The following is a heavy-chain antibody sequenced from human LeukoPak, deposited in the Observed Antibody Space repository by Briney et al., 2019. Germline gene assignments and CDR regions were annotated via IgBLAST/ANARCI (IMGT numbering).Heavy chain of an antibody. V-gene: IGHV4-39*07. J-gene: IGHJ4*02. Sequence: SETLSLTCTVSGGSVSSSSYYWGWIRQPPGKGLEWIGSIYYSGITYYNPSLTSRVTISVDTSKNQFSLKLSSVTAADTAVYYCARGTTVDINFDYWGQGTLVTVSS. D-gene: IGHD2-2*03. CDR2: IYYSGIT. CDR3: ARGTTVDINFDY. CDR1: GGSVSSSSYY.